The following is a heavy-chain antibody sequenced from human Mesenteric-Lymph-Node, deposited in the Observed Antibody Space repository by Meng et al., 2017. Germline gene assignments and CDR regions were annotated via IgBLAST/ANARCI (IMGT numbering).Heavy chain of an antibody. D-gene: IGHD1-7*01. CDR3: GRDQGRELINH. J-gene: IGHJ4*02. V-gene: IGHV4-30-4*01. Sequence: VQLQESGPGLVKPSQSLSLTCTVSGGSISSGDYYWSWIRQPPGKGLEWIGYIYYSGSTYYNPSLKSRVTISVDTSKNPFSLKLSSVTAADAAVYYCGRDQGRELINHWGQGALVTVSS. CDR1: GGSISSGDYY. CDR2: IYYSGST.